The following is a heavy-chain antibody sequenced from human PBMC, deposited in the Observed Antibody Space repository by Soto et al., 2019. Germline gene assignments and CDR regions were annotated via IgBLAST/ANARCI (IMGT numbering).Heavy chain of an antibody. CDR1: GGSISSYY. Sequence: PSETLSLTCTVSGGSISSYYWSWIRQPAGKGLEWIGRIYTSGSTNYNPSLKSRVTMSVDTSKNQFSLKLSSVTAADTAVYYCAREGQSDSSGYYYPGYWGQGTLVTVSS. CDR2: IYTSGST. CDR3: AREGQSDSSGYYYPGY. V-gene: IGHV4-4*07. J-gene: IGHJ4*02. D-gene: IGHD3-22*01.